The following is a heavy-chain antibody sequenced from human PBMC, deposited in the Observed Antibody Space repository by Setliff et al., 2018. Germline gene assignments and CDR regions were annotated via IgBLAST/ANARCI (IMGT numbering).Heavy chain of an antibody. D-gene: IGHD4-4*01. J-gene: IGHJ4*02. CDR1: GGSISNYY. Sequence: SETLSLTCTVSGGSISNYYWSWIRQPPGKGLEWIGYVYSSSSPYYEPSLESRVTMSIDTSKNQISLQLRSLTAADTAVYYCVRVLYDYSFESWGQGTLVTVSS. CDR3: VRVLYDYSFES. V-gene: IGHV4-4*08. CDR2: VYSSSSP.